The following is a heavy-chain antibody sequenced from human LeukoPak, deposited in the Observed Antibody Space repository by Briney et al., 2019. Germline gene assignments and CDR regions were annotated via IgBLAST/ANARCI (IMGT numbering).Heavy chain of an antibody. J-gene: IGHJ4*02. CDR2: VFYNGAT. CDR1: GFTFSSYS. CDR3: ARDPARGIDY. V-gene: IGHV4-59*12. D-gene: IGHD3-16*01. Sequence: PWGSLRLSCAASGFTFSSYSMNWVRQPPGKGLEWIGTVFYNGATQYSPSLKSRVTISADRSKNQFSLKLSSVTAADTAVYYCARDPARGIDYWGQGTLVTVSS.